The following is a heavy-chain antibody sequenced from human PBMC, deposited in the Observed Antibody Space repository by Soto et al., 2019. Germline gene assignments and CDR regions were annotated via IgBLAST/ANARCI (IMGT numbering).Heavy chain of an antibody. J-gene: IGHJ4*02. CDR1: GFTFSSYA. CDR3: ATSRGVDYGDYLGY. D-gene: IGHD4-17*01. V-gene: IGHV3-23*01. CDR2: ISGSGGST. Sequence: GGSLRLSCAASGFTFSSYAMSWVRQAPGKGLEWVSAISGSGGSTYYADSVKGRFTISRDNSKNTLYLQMNSLRAEDTAVYYCATSRGVDYGDYLGYWGQGTLVTVSS.